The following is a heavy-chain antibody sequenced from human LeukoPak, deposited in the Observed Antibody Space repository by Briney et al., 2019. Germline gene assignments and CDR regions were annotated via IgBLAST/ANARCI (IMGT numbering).Heavy chain of an antibody. Sequence: GGSLRLSCTACGFTFSSYGMHWVRQAPWKGLEWVANIKQDGSEKYYVDSVKGRFTISRDNAKNSLYLQMNSLRAEDTAVYYCARDTVSSRWTRWGQGTLVTVSS. J-gene: IGHJ4*02. CDR1: GFTFSSYG. D-gene: IGHD6-19*01. CDR2: IKQDGSEK. V-gene: IGHV3-7*01. CDR3: ARDTVSSRWTR.